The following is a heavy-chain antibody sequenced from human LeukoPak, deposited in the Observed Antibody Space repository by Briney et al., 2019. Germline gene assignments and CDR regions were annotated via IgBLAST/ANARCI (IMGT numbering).Heavy chain of an antibody. CDR1: GFTFSSYA. V-gene: IGHV3-30*04. D-gene: IGHD3-22*01. CDR2: ISYDGSNK. J-gene: IGHJ4*02. CDR3: ASYDSTTYYFDY. Sequence: GGSLRLSCAASGFTFSSYAMHWVRQAPGKGLEWVAVISYDGSNKYYADSVKGRFTISRDDSKNTLYLQMNSLRAEDTAVYYCASYDSTTYYFDYWGQGTLVTVSS.